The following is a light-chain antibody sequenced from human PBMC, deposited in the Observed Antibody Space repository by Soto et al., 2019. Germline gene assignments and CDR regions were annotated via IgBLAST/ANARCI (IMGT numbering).Light chain of an antibody. V-gene: IGKV3-11*01. J-gene: IGKJ5*01. Sequence: EIVLTQSPATLSLSPVERATLSCMASQSVNKYLAWYRQKPGQPPRLLIYDASYRATGIPDRFSGSGSGTDFTLTISSLEPEDFAVYYCQQRSDWPPITFGQGTRLEIK. CDR2: DAS. CDR3: QQRSDWPPIT. CDR1: QSVNKY.